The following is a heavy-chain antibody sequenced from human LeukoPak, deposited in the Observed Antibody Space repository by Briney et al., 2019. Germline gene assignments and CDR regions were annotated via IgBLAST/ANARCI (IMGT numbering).Heavy chain of an antibody. J-gene: IGHJ3*02. CDR1: GGSISSSSYY. Sequence: SETLSLTCTVSGGSISSSSYYWGWIRQPPGKGLEWIGSIYYSGSTYYNPSLRSRATISVDTSKNQFSLKLSSVTAADTAVYYCARDQFLELLSESPDAFDIWGQGTMVTVSS. CDR3: ARDQFLELLSESPDAFDI. CDR2: IYYSGST. V-gene: IGHV4-39*07. D-gene: IGHD3-3*01.